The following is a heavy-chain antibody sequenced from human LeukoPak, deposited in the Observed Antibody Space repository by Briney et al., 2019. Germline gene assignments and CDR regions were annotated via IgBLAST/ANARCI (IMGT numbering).Heavy chain of an antibody. J-gene: IGHJ3*02. CDR1: GGSFSGFY. Sequence: SETLSLTCAVYGGSFSGFYWSWIRQPPGKGLEWIGEINHSGSTDYNPSLKSRVAISLDTSKNQFSLKLSSVTAADTAVYYCARPTWIQLSKPAGNDALDIWGQGTMVTVSS. CDR2: INHSGST. CDR3: ARPTWIQLSKPAGNDALDI. D-gene: IGHD5-18*01. V-gene: IGHV4-34*01.